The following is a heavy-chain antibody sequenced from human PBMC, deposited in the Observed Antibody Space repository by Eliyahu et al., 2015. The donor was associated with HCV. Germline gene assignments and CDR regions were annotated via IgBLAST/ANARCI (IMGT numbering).Heavy chain of an antibody. V-gene: IGHV4-59*01. CDR2: IHYSGSA. CDR1: GASISTYS. CDR3: ASGGGGIAVAGTGGWFDP. J-gene: IGHJ5*02. D-gene: IGHD6-19*01. Sequence: QVQLQESGPGLVKPSETLSLTCTVXGASISTYSWSWIRQPPGKGLEWIGYIHYSGSANYNPSLKSRVTISVDTSKNQFSLKLSSVTAADTAVYYCASGGGGIAVAGTGGWFDPWGQGTLVTVSS.